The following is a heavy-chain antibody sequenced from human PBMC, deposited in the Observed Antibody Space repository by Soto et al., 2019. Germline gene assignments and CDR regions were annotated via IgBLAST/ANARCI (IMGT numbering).Heavy chain of an antibody. J-gene: IGHJ4*02. CDR2: ITTTSGT. Sequence: GGSLRLSCAASGFTFTNYAMTWVRRAPGKGLGWVSTITTTSGTFYGDTVKGRFTISRDNSKSTLYLQMSSLRAEDTAVYYCAKTDKFNSQSSGWANRFDYWGQGTLVTVSS. CDR3: AKTDKFNSQSSGWANRFDY. V-gene: IGHV3-23*01. D-gene: IGHD6-19*01. CDR1: GFTFTNYA.